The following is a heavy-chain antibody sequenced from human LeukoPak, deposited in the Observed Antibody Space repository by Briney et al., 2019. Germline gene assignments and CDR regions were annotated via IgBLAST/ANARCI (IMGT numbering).Heavy chain of an antibody. CDR3: ARDINSGSLEVDY. J-gene: IGHJ4*02. CDR2: IYYSGTT. D-gene: IGHD1-26*01. Sequence: SETLSLTCTVSGGSIGSADYYWSWIRQPPGKGLEWIGHIYYSGTTFYNPSLKGRVTISVDTSKNQFSLKLSSVTAADTAVYYCARDINSGSLEVDYWGQGTLFTVSS. V-gene: IGHV4-30-4*01. CDR1: GGSIGSADYY.